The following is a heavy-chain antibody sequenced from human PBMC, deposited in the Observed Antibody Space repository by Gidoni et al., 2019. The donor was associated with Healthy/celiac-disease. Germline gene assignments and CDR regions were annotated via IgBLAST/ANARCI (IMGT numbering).Heavy chain of an antibody. CDR3: AKFAHCSSTSCYTRHIDY. V-gene: IGHV3-23*01. J-gene: IGHJ4*02. CDR1: GFTFSSYA. D-gene: IGHD2-2*02. Sequence: EVQLLESGGGLVQPGGSLRISCAASGFTFSSYAMSWVRQAPGKGLEWVSAIRGSGGSTYYADSVKGRFTISRDNSKNTLYLQMNSLRAEDTAVYYCAKFAHCSSTSCYTRHIDYWGQGTLVTVSS. CDR2: IRGSGGST.